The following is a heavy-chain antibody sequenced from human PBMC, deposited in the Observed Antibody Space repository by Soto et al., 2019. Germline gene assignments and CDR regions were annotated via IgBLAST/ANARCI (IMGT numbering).Heavy chain of an antibody. D-gene: IGHD3-10*01. V-gene: IGHV1-24*01. CDR3: ARDPASSVWFDP. Sequence: ASVKVSCKVSGYTLTELSMHWVRQAPGKGLEWMGGFDPEDGETIYAQKCQGRVTMTEDTSTDTAYMELSSLRSEDTAVYYCARDPASSVWFDPWGQGTLVTVSS. CDR1: GYTLTELS. J-gene: IGHJ5*02. CDR2: FDPEDGET.